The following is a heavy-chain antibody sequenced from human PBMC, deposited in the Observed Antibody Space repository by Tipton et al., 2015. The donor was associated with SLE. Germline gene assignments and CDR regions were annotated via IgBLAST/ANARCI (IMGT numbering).Heavy chain of an antibody. D-gene: IGHD3-16*01. CDR2: IRYDGSDK. CDR3: ATLWDPSY. Sequence: SLRLSCAASGFTFSGDNMNGVRQAPGKGLAWVAFIRYDGSDKYYADSVKGRFTISRDNSKNTVYLQMNSLRTEDTAVYYCATLWDPSYWGQGTLVTVSS. V-gene: IGHV3-30*02. CDR1: GFTFSGDN. J-gene: IGHJ4*02.